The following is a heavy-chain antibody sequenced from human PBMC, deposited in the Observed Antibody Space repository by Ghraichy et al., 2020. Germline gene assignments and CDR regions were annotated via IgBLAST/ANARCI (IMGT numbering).Heavy chain of an antibody. CDR2: INHSGST. CDR3: ARGNAYWYFDL. J-gene: IGHJ2*01. Sequence: SQTLSLTCAVYGGSFSGYYWSWIRQPPGKGLEWIGEINHSGSTNYNPSLKSRVTISVDTSKNQFSLKLSSVTAADTAVYYCARGNAYWYFDLWGRGTLVTVSS. V-gene: IGHV4-34*01. CDR1: GGSFSGYY.